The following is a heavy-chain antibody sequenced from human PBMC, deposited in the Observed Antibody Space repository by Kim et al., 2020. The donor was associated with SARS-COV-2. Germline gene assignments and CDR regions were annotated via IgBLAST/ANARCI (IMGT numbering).Heavy chain of an antibody. CDR3: AKESRYFDWLSPSSILKGYFDY. CDR2: ISGSGGST. CDR1: GFTFSSYA. V-gene: IGHV3-23*01. J-gene: IGHJ4*02. Sequence: GGSLRLSCAASGFTFSSYAMSWVRQAPGKGLEWVSAISGSGGSTYYADSVKGRFTISRDNSKNTLYLQMNSLRAEDTAVYYCAKESRYFDWLSPSSILKGYFDYCGQGTLVTVSS. D-gene: IGHD3-9*01.